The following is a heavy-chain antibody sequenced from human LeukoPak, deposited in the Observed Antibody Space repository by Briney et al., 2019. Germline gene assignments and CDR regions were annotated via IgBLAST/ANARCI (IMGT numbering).Heavy chain of an antibody. D-gene: IGHD3-10*01. CDR2: ISGSGDIT. CDR3: AARPGDLAVPFDY. V-gene: IGHV3-23*01. CDR1: GFTFDTYA. Sequence: GGSLRLSCAASGFTFDTYAMTWVRQAPGKGLEYVSLISGSGDITYYAHSLKDRFTISRDNSKTTLYLQMHGLRAEDTAMYYCAARPGDLAVPFDYWGQGTLVIVSS. J-gene: IGHJ4*02.